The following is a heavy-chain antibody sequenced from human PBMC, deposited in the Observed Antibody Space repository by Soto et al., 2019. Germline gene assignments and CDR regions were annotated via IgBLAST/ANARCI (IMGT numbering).Heavy chain of an antibody. D-gene: IGHD2-15*01. CDR3: AKGRKALLCSGGSCYSFYTSY. Sequence: GGSLRLSCAASGFTFSSYGMHWVRQAPGKGLEWVAVISYDVSNKYYADSVKGRFTISRDNSKNTLYLQMNSLRAEDTAVYYCAKGRKALLCSGGSCYSFYTSYWGQGTV. CDR2: ISYDVSNK. J-gene: IGHJ4*02. V-gene: IGHV3-30*18. CDR1: GFTFSSYG.